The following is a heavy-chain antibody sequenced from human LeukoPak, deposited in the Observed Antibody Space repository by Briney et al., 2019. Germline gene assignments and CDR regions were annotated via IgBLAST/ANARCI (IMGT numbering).Heavy chain of an antibody. CDR3: ARDPVGGITIFGVVPPGYFDY. D-gene: IGHD3-3*01. V-gene: IGHV1-46*01. CDR2: INPSGGST. Sequence: ASVKVSCKASGYTFTSYYMHWVRQAPGQGLEWMGIINPSGGSTSYAQKFQGRVTMTRDTSTSTVYMELSSLRSEDTAVYYCARDPVGGITIFGVVPPGYFDYWGQGTLVTVSS. J-gene: IGHJ4*02. CDR1: GYTFTSYY.